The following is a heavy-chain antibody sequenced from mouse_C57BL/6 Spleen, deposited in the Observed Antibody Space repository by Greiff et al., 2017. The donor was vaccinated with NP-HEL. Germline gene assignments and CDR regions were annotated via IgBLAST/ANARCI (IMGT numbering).Heavy chain of an antibody. CDR1: GFTFSSYA. D-gene: IGHD2-2*01. CDR2: ISDGGSYT. V-gene: IGHV5-4*01. J-gene: IGHJ1*03. CDR3: ARGGYDWYFDV. Sequence: LVESGGGLVKPGGSLKLSCAASGFTFSSYAMSWVRQTPEKRLEWVATISDGGSYTYYPDNVKGRFTISRDNAKNNLYLQMSHLKSEDTAMYYCARGGYDWYFDVWGTGTTVTVSS.